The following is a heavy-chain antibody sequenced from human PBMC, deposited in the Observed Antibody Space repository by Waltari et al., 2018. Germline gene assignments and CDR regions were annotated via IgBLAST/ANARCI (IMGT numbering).Heavy chain of an antibody. V-gene: IGHV1-2*02. J-gene: IGHJ3*02. CDR1: GYTFTGYY. CDR2: INPNSGGT. Sequence: QVQLVQSGAEVKKPGASVKVSCKASGYTFTGYYMHWVRQAPGQGLEWMGWINPNSGGTNYAQKCQGRVTMTRDTSISTAYMELSRLRSDDTAVYYCARVVVGANDAFDIWGQGTMVTVSS. CDR3: ARVVVGANDAFDI. D-gene: IGHD1-26*01.